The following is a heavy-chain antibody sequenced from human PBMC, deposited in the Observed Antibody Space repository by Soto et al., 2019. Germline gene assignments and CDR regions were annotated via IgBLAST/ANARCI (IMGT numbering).Heavy chain of an antibody. D-gene: IGHD2-15*01. CDR3: VRCYCSVGSCYACWHFDL. V-gene: IGHV1-18*01. CDR1: GYTFSDYA. J-gene: IGHJ2*01. Sequence: QVQLVQSGGEVKMPGASVKVSCQASGYTFSDYAISWVRQAPGQGLEWMGWISASTRNTDQAQNFQGRVIMTLDTSTNTAYMELRSLRSDDTAVYYCVRCYCSVGSCYACWHFDLWGRGTLVTVSS. CDR2: ISASTRNT.